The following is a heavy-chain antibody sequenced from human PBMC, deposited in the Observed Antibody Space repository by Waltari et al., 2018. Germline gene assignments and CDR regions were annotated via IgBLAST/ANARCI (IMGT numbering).Heavy chain of an antibody. CDR1: GFPFDSYP. CDR3: AKDPCCETGTANYGMDV. Sequence: EVQLLGSGGGLVQPGGSLRLSCVASGFPFDSYPMRWVRQAPGKGLEWVSAVSPTGGATYYVDSVKGRFTISRDNSKNTLYLEMNNLRAEDTAVYYCAKDPCCETGTANYGMDVWGQGTTVTVSS. D-gene: IGHD1-7*01. CDR2: VSPTGGAT. J-gene: IGHJ6*02. V-gene: IGHV3-23*01.